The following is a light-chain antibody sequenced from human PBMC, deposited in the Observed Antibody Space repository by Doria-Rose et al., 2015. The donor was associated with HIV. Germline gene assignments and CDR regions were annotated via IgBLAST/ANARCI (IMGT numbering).Light chain of an antibody. CDR1: QDINNC. CDR3: QQYENLPLT. J-gene: IGKJ4*01. V-gene: IGKV1-33*01. CDR2: DAS. Sequence: DIQVTQSPSSLSASVGDRVTISCQASQDINNCLNWYQQKPGKAPKLLIYDASILETGVPSGFSGSGSVTDFNFTVSSLQPEDIATYYCQQYENLPLTFGGGTKIEI.